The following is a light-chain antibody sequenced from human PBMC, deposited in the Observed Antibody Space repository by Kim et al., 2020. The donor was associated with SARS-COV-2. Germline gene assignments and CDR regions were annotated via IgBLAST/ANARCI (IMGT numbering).Light chain of an antibody. J-gene: IGKJ4*01. CDR3: QQRSNWPPLT. CDR1: HSVSSY. CDR2: DAS. V-gene: IGKV3-11*01. Sequence: SPGERALLSCRASHSVSSYLDWYQQKPGQAPRRLIYDASNRATGITARFSGSGSGTDFTLTISSLEPEDFAVYYCQQRSNWPPLTFGGGTKVDIK.